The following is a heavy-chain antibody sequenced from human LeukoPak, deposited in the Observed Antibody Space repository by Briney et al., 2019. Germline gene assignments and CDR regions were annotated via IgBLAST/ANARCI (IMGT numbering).Heavy chain of an antibody. CDR2: IIPIFGIA. Sequence: SVKVSCKASGGTFSSYAISWVRQAPGQGLEWMGRIIPIFGIANYAQKFQGRVTITADKSTSTAYMELSSLRSEDTAVYYCARAFSSGWYPYSIGGLWFDYWGQGTLVTVSS. V-gene: IGHV1-69*04. D-gene: IGHD6-19*01. CDR1: GGTFSSYA. J-gene: IGHJ4*02. CDR3: ARAFSSGWYPYSIGGLWFDY.